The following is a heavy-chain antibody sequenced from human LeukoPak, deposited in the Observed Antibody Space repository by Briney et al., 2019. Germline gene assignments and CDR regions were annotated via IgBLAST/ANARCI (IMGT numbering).Heavy chain of an antibody. CDR1: GYRFTDYW. CDR3: ARGAAGTIPDYYYFGMDI. J-gene: IGHJ6*02. CDR2: IYPGDSDT. Sequence: GESLMISCKGSGYRFTDYWIGWVRQMPGKGLEWMGIIYPGDSDTRYSPSFQGQVTISVDKSINTAHLQCGSLKASDTAMYYCARGAAGTIPDYYYFGMDIWSQGTTVTVSS. D-gene: IGHD1-7*01. V-gene: IGHV5-51*01.